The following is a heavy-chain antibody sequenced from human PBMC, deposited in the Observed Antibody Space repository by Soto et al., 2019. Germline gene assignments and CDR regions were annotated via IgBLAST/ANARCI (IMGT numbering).Heavy chain of an antibody. CDR1: GGTLSTYG. CDR3: AGGRCFLAPGL. J-gene: IGHJ4*02. Sequence: QEQLVQSGAEVKEPGSSVKVSCKASGGTLSTYGINWVRQAPGQGLEGMAGISPMFGTVNNAQKFKGRVTITADEPTGTAYMELSILRSDDTAVYYCAGGRCFLAPGLWGQGTRVSVSS. CDR2: ISPMFGTV. V-gene: IGHV1-69*01. D-gene: IGHD3-16*01.